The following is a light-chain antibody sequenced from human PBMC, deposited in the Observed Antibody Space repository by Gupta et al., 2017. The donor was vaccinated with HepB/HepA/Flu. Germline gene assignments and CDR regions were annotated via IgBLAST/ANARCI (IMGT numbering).Light chain of an antibody. CDR3: GTWDSRLSVVV. CDR1: SSDIGNNY. Sequence: QSVLTQPPSVSAAPGQKVAISCSGSSSDIGNNYVSWYQQLPGTAPKLLIYESNKRPSGIPDRFAGSKSGTSATLGISGLQTGDEADYYCGTWDSRLSVVVFGGGTTLTVL. J-gene: IGLJ2*01. V-gene: IGLV1-51*02. CDR2: ESN.